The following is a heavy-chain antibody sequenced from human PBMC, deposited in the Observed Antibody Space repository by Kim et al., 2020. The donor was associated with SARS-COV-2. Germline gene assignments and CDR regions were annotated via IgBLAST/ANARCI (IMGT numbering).Heavy chain of an antibody. CDR2: IYYSGST. CDR1: GGSISSSSYY. Sequence: SETLSLTCTVSGGSISSSSYYWGWIRQPPGKGLEWIGSIYYSGSTYYNPSLKSRVTISVDTSKNQFSLKLSSVTAADTAVYYCARQGEITYYDILTGYYTCWFDPWGQGTLVTVSS. D-gene: IGHD3-9*01. CDR3: ARQGEITYYDILTGYYTCWFDP. J-gene: IGHJ5*02. V-gene: IGHV4-39*01.